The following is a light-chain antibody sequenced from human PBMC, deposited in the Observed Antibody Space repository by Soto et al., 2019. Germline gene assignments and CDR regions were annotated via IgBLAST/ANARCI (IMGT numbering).Light chain of an antibody. CDR3: QQYHKWPPYT. J-gene: IGKJ2*01. Sequence: DIVMTQSPATLSVSPGERATLSCRASQSVDISLAWYQQKPGRAPRLLIYGASTRATGTPARFSGSGSGTEFTLTISSLQSEDFAFYYCQQYHKWPPYTFGQGTKLEI. CDR2: GAS. CDR1: QSVDIS. V-gene: IGKV3-15*01.